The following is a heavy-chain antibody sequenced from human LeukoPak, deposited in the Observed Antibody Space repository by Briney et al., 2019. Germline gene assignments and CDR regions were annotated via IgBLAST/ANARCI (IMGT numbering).Heavy chain of an antibody. Sequence: GGSLRLSCAAPGFTFSSYAMSWARQAPGKGLEWVSAISGSGGSTYYADSVKGRFTISRDNSKNTLYLQMNSLRAEDTAVYYCARVFRYRNWFDPWGQGTLVTVSS. V-gene: IGHV3-23*01. CDR3: ARVFRYRNWFDP. CDR2: ISGSGGST. D-gene: IGHD1-14*01. CDR1: GFTFSSYA. J-gene: IGHJ5*02.